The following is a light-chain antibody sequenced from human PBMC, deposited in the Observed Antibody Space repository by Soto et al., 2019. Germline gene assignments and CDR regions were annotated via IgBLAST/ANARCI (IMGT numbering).Light chain of an antibody. CDR2: NVN. V-gene: IGLV2-11*01. Sequence: QSALTQPRSVSGSPGQSVTISCTGTSSDVGDYNYVSWYQQHPGRAPKLMIYNVNKRPSGVPDRFSGSKSANTASLTISGLQTEDEADYYCCSYAGRSTLVLFGGGTKVTVL. CDR1: SSDVGDYNY. CDR3: CSYAGRSTLVL. J-gene: IGLJ2*01.